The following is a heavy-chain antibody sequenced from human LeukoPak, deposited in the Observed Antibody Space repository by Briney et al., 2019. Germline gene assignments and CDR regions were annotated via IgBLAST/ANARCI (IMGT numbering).Heavy chain of an antibody. Sequence: SETLSLTCTVSGASMSDYYWSWIRQPPGKGLGWIGYIYYTGSTNYNPSLKSRVTMSVDTPKNQISLKLSSVTAADSAVYYCVRRVRYFGQNDYWGQGTLVTVSS. CDR1: GASMSDYY. V-gene: IGHV4-59*08. J-gene: IGHJ4*02. CDR2: IYYTGST. D-gene: IGHD3-9*01. CDR3: VRRVRYFGQNDY.